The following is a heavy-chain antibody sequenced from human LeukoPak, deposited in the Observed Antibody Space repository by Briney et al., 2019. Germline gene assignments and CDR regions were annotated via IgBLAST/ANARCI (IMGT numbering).Heavy chain of an antibody. CDR1: GFTFSSYA. J-gene: IGHJ2*01. D-gene: IGHD6-19*01. CDR2: IYSGGST. Sequence: GGSLRLSCVFSGFTFSSYAMSWVRQAPGKGLEWVSVIYSGGSTYYADSVKGRFTISRDNSKNTLYLQMNSLRAEDTAVYYCARYSSGWRVNWYFDLWGRGTLVTVSS. CDR3: ARYSSGWRVNWYFDL. V-gene: IGHV3-53*01.